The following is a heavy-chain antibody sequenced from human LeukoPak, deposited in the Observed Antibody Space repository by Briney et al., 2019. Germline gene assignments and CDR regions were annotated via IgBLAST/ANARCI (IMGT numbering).Heavy chain of an antibody. V-gene: IGHV1-46*01. D-gene: IGHD6-13*01. CDR2: INPSGGST. Sequence: GASVKVSCKASGYTFTSYYTHWVRQAPGQGLEWMGIINPSGGSTSYAQKFQGRVTMTRDMSTSTVYMELSSLRSEDTAVYYCARGSIAVDAFDIWGQGTMVTVSS. CDR3: ARGSIAVDAFDI. CDR1: GYTFTSYY. J-gene: IGHJ3*02.